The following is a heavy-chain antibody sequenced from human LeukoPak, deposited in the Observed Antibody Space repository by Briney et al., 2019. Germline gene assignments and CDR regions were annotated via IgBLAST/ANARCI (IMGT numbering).Heavy chain of an antibody. CDR1: GFTFSSYA. V-gene: IGHV3-7*01. CDR2: IKQDGSEK. CDR3: ARETMVRGDYYYYMDV. D-gene: IGHD3-10*01. J-gene: IGHJ6*03. Sequence: GGSLRLSCAASGFTFSSYAMHWVRQAPGKGLEWVANIKQDGSEKYYVDSVKGRFTISRDNAKNSLYLQMNSLRAEDTAVYYCARETMVRGDYYYYMDVWGKGTPVTVSS.